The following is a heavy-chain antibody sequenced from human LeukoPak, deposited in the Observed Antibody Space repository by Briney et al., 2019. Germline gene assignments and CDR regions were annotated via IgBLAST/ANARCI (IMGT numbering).Heavy chain of an antibody. CDR3: ARRSIGSESRFASDI. CDR1: GFTFDDYG. D-gene: IGHD1-26*01. CDR2: INWNGGST. V-gene: IGHV3-20*04. Sequence: SGGSLRLSCAASGFTFDDYGMTWVRQVPGKGLEWVSGINWNGGSTGYADSVKGRFTISRDNAKNSLYLQMNGLRAEDTALYYCARRSIGSESRFASDIWGQGTMVTVSS. J-gene: IGHJ3*02.